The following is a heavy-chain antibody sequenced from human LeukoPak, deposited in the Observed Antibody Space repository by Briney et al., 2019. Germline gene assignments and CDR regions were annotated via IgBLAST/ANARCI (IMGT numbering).Heavy chain of an antibody. J-gene: IGHJ4*02. D-gene: IGHD6-19*01. V-gene: IGHV3-23*01. CDR2: ISDGDAGT. CDR1: GFTFSSYA. Sequence: GGSLRLSCAASGFTFSSYAMSWVRQAPGKGLEWVSAISDGDAGTNHADSVKGRFTIVRDNSENTLFLQMNSLRADDTAVYFCAKSEGSGGWTGLDYWGQGTLVTVSS. CDR3: AKSEGSGGWTGLDY.